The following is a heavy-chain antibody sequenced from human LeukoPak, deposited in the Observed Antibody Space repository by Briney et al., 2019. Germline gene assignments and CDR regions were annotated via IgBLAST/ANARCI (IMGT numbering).Heavy chain of an antibody. Sequence: AETLSLTCAVSGGSISSSNWWSWVRRPPGKGLKWIGETYHSGSTNYNPSLKSRVTISVDKSKNQFSLKLTSVTAADTAVYYCARPSGPGRFDYRPFDYWGQGTLVTVSS. CDR3: ARPSGPGRFDYRPFDY. D-gene: IGHD3-10*01. J-gene: IGHJ4*02. V-gene: IGHV4-4*02. CDR2: TYHSGST. CDR1: GGSISSSNW.